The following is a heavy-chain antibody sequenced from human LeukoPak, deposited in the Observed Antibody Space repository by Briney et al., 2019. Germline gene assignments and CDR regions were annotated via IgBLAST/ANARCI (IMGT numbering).Heavy chain of an antibody. CDR2: IYHSGST. CDR1: GYSISSGYY. Sequence: PSETLSLTCTVSGYSISSGYYWGWIRQPPGKGLEWIGSIYHSGSTYYNPSLKSRVTISVDTSKNQFSLKLSSVTAADTAVYYCARDRGSSSSGVGYWGQGTLVTVSS. CDR3: ARDRGSSSSGVGY. J-gene: IGHJ4*02. D-gene: IGHD6-6*01. V-gene: IGHV4-38-2*02.